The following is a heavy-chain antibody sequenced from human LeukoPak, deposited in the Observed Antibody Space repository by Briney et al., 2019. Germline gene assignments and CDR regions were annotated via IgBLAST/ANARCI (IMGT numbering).Heavy chain of an antibody. D-gene: IGHD6-13*01. Sequence: ASVKVSCKASGYTFTSYGISWVRQAPGQGLEWMGWISAYNGNTNYAQKLQGRVTMTTDTSTSTAYMELRSLRSDDTAVYYCARGRGTRIAAAGTSFDYWGQGTLVTVSS. V-gene: IGHV1-18*01. CDR2: ISAYNGNT. CDR3: ARGRGTRIAAAGTSFDY. J-gene: IGHJ4*02. CDR1: GYTFTSYG.